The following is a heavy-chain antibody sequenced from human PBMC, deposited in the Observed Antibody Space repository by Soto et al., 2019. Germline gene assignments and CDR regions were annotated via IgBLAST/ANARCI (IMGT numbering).Heavy chain of an antibody. J-gene: IGHJ6*02. Sequence: PSETLSLTCTVSGGSISSGGYYWSWIRQHPGKGLEWIGYIYYSGSTYYNPSLKSRVTISVDTSKNQFSLKLSSVTAADTAVYYCARASYGSGSYYGVGQYYYYYGMDVWGQGTTVTSP. CDR2: IYYSGST. V-gene: IGHV4-31*03. CDR1: GGSISSGGYY. D-gene: IGHD3-10*01. CDR3: ARASYGSGSYYGVGQYYYYYGMDV.